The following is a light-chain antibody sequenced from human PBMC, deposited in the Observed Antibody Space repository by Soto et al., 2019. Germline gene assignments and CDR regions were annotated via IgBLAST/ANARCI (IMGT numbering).Light chain of an antibody. V-gene: IGLV2-14*01. Sequence: QSALTQPASVSGSPGQSITISFTGTSSDVGGNKYVSWYQQYPGKVPKLLINNVTNRPSGVSYRFSGSKSGNTASLTISALLAEDEADYFCASYTSDSTYVFGNGKKVTVL. CDR3: ASYTSDSTYV. CDR1: SSDVGGNKY. CDR2: NVT. J-gene: IGLJ1*01.